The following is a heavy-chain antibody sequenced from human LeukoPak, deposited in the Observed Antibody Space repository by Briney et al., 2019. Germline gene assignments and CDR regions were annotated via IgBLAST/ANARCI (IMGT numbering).Heavy chain of an antibody. CDR1: GYSFTSYW. D-gene: IGHD4-23*01. J-gene: IGHJ4*02. Sequence: GESLQISCQGSGYSFTSYWIGWVRQMPGKGLEWMGIIYPGDSDTRYSPSFQGQVTISADKSISTAYLQWSSLKASDTAMYYCARTTTVVTPRHFDYWGQGTLVTVSS. V-gene: IGHV5-51*01. CDR3: ARTTTVVTPRHFDY. CDR2: IYPGDSDT.